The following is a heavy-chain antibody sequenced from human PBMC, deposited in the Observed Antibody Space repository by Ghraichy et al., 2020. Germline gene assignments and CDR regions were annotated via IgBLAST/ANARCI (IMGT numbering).Heavy chain of an antibody. CDR2: IFSEGTT. CDR3: AGDLNWGYDY. Sequence: GSLRLSCAASGFTVSSRVLSWVRQAPGKGLEWISVIFSEGTTYYADSVKDRFTISRDDSRNTLYLQMNSLRAEDTAVYYCAGDLNWGYDYWGQGTLVIVSS. D-gene: IGHD3-16*01. CDR1: GFTVSSRV. V-gene: IGHV3-66*01. J-gene: IGHJ4*02.